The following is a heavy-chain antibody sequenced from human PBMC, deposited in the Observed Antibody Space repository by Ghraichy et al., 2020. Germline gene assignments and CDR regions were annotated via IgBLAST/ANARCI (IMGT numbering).Heavy chain of an antibody. V-gene: IGHV3-74*01. D-gene: IGHD2-15*01. CDR1: GFTLSNYW. CDR3: AREYCRGGRCFFGTGGSHFDN. CDR2: IKSDGSST. J-gene: IGHJ4*02. Sequence: GVLNISCAASGFTLSNYWMHWVRQVPGKGLVWVSRIKSDGSSTIYADSVKGRFTISRDNAKNTLYLQMNSLRVEDTAVYYCAREYCRGGRCFFGTGGSHFDNWGQGTLVTVSS.